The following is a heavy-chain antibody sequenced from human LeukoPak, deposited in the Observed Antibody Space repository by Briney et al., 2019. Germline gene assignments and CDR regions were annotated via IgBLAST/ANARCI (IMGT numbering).Heavy chain of an antibody. Sequence: GGSLRLSCAASGFSFSSYWMSWVRQAPGKGLVWVSRINSDGSSTSYADSVKGRFTISRDNAKNTLYLQMNSLRAEDTAVYYCARDPHYSSGYLGGQGTLVTVSS. D-gene: IGHD3-22*01. CDR1: GFSFSSYW. CDR3: ARDPHYSSGYL. CDR2: INSDGSST. V-gene: IGHV3-74*01. J-gene: IGHJ4*02.